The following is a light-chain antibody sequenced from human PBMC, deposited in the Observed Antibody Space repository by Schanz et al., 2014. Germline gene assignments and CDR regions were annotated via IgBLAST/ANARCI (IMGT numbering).Light chain of an antibody. V-gene: IGKV3-20*01. CDR2: GAS. Sequence: EIVLTQSPGTLSLSPGERATLSCRASQSVHRNYLAWHQQKPGQAPRLLIYGASSRATGIPDRFSGSGSGTDFTLTISRLEPEDSAVYYCQQFGASPALIFGGGTKVEIK. CDR1: QSVHRNY. CDR3: QQFGASPALI. J-gene: IGKJ4*01.